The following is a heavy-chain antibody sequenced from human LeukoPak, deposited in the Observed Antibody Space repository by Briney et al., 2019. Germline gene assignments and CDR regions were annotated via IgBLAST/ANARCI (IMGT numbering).Heavy chain of an antibody. V-gene: IGHV4-39*07. D-gene: IGHD3-10*01. Sequence: SPSETLSLTCTVSGGSISSSSYYWGWIRQPPGKGLEWIGSIYYSGSTYYNPSLKSRVTISVDTSKNQFSLKLSSVTAADTAVYYCARDYLWFGVGPDPWGQGTLVTVSS. CDR2: IYYSGST. CDR3: ARDYLWFGVGPDP. J-gene: IGHJ5*02. CDR1: GGSISSSSYY.